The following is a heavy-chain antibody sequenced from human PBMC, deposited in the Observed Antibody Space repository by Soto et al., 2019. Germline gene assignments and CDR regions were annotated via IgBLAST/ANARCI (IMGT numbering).Heavy chain of an antibody. D-gene: IGHD2-2*01. J-gene: IGHJ6*02. V-gene: IGHV1-3*01. CDR2: INAGNGNT. Sequence: XSVKVSCKASGYTFTSYAMHWVRQAPGQRLEWMGWINAGNGNTKYSQKFQGRVTITRDTSASTAYMELSSLRSEDTAVYYCARVKCSSTSCYDGNGMDVWGQGTTVTVSS. CDR3: ARVKCSSTSCYDGNGMDV. CDR1: GYTFTSYA.